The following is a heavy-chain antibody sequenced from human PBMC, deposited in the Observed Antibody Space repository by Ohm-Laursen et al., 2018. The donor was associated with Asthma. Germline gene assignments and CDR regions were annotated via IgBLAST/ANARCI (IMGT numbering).Heavy chain of an antibody. CDR3: ARDPPGQLRVGMDV. D-gene: IGHD1-7*01. CDR1: GYTFTSYA. J-gene: IGHJ6*02. Sequence: GASVKVSCKGSGYTFTSYAMNWVRQAPGQGLEWMGWINTNTGNPTYAQGFTGRFVFSLDTSVSTAYLQISSLKAEDTAVYYCARDPPGQLRVGMDVWGQGTTVTVSS. CDR2: INTNTGNP. V-gene: IGHV7-4-1*02.